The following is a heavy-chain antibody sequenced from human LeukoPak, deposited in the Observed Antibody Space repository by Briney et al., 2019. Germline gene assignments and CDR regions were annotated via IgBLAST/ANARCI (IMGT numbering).Heavy chain of an antibody. D-gene: IGHD1-26*01. CDR2: INHSGST. V-gene: IGHV4-34*01. J-gene: IGHJ4*02. CDR1: GFTFRNYW. Sequence: PGGSLRLSCAASGFTFRNYWMHWVRQPPGKGLEWIGEINHSGSTNYNPSLKSRVTISVDTSKNQFSLKLSSVTAADTAVYYCASYSGSYSFDYWGQGTLVTVSS. CDR3: ASYSGSYSFDY.